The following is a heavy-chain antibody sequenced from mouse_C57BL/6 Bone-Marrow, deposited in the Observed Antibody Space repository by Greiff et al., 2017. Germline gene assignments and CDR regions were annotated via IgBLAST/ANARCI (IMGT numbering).Heavy chain of an antibody. Sequence: QVQLQQSGPELVKPGASVKISCKASGYTFTDYYINWVKQRPGQGLEWIGWIFPGSGSTYYNEKFKGKATLTVDKSSSTAYMLLSSLTSEDSAVYVCAREGGVVATWYFDVWGTGTTVTVSS. J-gene: IGHJ1*03. CDR3: AREGGVVATWYFDV. V-gene: IGHV1-75*01. CDR1: GYTFTDYY. D-gene: IGHD1-1*01. CDR2: IFPGSGST.